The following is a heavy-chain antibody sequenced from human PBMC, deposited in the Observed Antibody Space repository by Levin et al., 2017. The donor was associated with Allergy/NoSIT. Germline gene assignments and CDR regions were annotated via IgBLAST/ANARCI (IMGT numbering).Heavy chain of an antibody. V-gene: IGHV4-39*01. Sequence: SETLSLTCTVSGGSISSRSSYWGWIRQPPGTGLEWIGTISYSGSTFYNPSLKSRITISMDTSKNQFSLELSSVTATDTAVYYCARRPYTNGMGWYSFDYWGQGILVTVSS. CDR3: ARRPYTNGMGWYSFDY. CDR2: ISYSGST. J-gene: IGHJ4*01. CDR1: GGSISSRSSY. D-gene: IGHD6-19*01.